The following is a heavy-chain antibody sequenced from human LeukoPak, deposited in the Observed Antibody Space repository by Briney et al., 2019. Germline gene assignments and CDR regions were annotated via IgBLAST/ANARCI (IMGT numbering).Heavy chain of an antibody. CDR2: IHHSGST. D-gene: IGHD2-21*02. V-gene: IGHV4-59*01. CDR1: GGSIRTYY. Sequence: SETLSLTCTVSGGSIRTYYWAWIRQPPGKGLEWVGNIHHSGSTNYNPSLKSRVTISLDTSKTQFALKLSSVTAADTAVYYCARGRAYCGGDCYAFDIWGQGTMVTVSS. CDR3: ARGRAYCGGDCYAFDI. J-gene: IGHJ3*02.